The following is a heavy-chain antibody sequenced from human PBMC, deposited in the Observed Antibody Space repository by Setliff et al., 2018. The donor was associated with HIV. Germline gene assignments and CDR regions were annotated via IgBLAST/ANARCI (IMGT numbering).Heavy chain of an antibody. CDR3: ARSPANTGYWVTPLWYMDV. CDR1: GSTLRSYK. V-gene: IGHV3-74*01. J-gene: IGHJ6*03. D-gene: IGHD3-9*01. CDR2: INSGDTTT. Sequence: GGSLRLSCAASGSTLRSYKMHWVRQGPGKGLVWVSRINSGDTTTNYADSVKSRFTISRDDAKNTLFLQMSSLRPEDTAVYYCARSPANTGYWVTPLWYMDVWGKGTTVTVSS.